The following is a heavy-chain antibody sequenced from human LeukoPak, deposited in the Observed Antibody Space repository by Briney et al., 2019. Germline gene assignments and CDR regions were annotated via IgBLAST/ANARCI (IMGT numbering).Heavy chain of an antibody. J-gene: IGHJ4*02. CDR3: SRVGLDTGTNY. CDR2: ISTSSTTI. V-gene: IGHV3-48*02. D-gene: IGHD5-18*01. CDR1: GFTFSSYS. Sequence: GGSLRLSCAASGFTFSSYSMNWVRQAPGQGLEWVSYISTSSTTIYYTDSVKGRFTISRDNAKNSVYLQMNSLRDEDTAVYYCSRVGLDTGTNYWGQGTLVTVSS.